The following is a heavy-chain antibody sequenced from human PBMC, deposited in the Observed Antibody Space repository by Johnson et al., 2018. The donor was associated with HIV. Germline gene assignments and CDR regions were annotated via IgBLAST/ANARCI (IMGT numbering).Heavy chain of an antibody. CDR3: ARELTYSGYDVYAFDI. J-gene: IGHJ3*02. Sequence: VQLVESGGGLVQPGGSLRLSCAASGLTVSSNYMSWVRQAPGKGLEWVSVIYSGGSTYYADSVKGRFTISRDNSKNTLYLQMNSLRAEDTAVYYCARELTYSGYDVYAFDIWGQGTMVTVSS. V-gene: IGHV3-66*01. CDR2: IYSGGST. CDR1: GLTVSSNY. D-gene: IGHD5-12*01.